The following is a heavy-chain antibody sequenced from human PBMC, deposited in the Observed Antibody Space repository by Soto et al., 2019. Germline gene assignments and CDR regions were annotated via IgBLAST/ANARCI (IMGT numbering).Heavy chain of an antibody. Sequence: EVQLVESGGGLIQPGGSLRLSCAASGFTVSSNYMSWVRQAPGKGLEWVSVIYSGGSTYYADSVKGRFTISRDNSKNTLYLQINSLRAEDTAVYYCASWFYQNTPFYWGQGTLVTVSS. CDR2: IYSGGST. D-gene: IGHD3-10*01. CDR3: ASWFYQNTPFY. J-gene: IGHJ4*02. CDR1: GFTVSSNY. V-gene: IGHV3-53*01.